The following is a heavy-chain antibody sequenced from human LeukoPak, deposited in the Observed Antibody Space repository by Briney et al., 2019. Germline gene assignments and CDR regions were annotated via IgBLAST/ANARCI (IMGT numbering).Heavy chain of an antibody. D-gene: IGHD3-22*01. V-gene: IGHV3-30*03. CDR2: ISYDGSNK. Sequence: PGGSLRLSCAASGFTFSSYGMPWVRQAPGKGLEWVAVISYDGSNKYYADSVKGRFTISRDNSKNTLYLQMNSLRAEDTAVYYCARVLRYDSSGYFDYWGQGTLVTVSS. J-gene: IGHJ4*02. CDR3: ARVLRYDSSGYFDY. CDR1: GFTFSSYG.